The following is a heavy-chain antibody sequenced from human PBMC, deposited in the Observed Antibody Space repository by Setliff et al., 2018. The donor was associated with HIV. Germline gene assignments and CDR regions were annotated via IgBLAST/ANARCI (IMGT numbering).Heavy chain of an antibody. D-gene: IGHD3-10*01. CDR1: GDTFTSYV. CDR2: IVLMSNTA. CDR3: AKDYKTITMVRGVKEGLDY. J-gene: IGHJ4*02. V-gene: IGHV1-69*05. Sequence: SVKVSCKASGDTFTSYVISWVRQAPGQGLEWMGGIVLMSNTADYAPKFQGRVTITTDKSTSTAYMELSSLRSEDTAVYYCAKDYKTITMVRGVKEGLDYWGQGTLVTVSS.